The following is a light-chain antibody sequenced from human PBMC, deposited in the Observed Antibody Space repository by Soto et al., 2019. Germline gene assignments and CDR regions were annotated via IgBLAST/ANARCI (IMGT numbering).Light chain of an antibody. Sequence: EIVLTQSPATLSVSPGGRATLSCRARQNVLYNLAWYQQKPGQAPRLLVYGASTRATDAPPRFRGSGSGAEVSLTISRLQSEDYATYFCQQYSSWPRTFGQGSRVEIK. CDR3: QQYSSWPRT. CDR2: GAS. CDR1: QNVLYN. J-gene: IGKJ1*01. V-gene: IGKV3-15*01.